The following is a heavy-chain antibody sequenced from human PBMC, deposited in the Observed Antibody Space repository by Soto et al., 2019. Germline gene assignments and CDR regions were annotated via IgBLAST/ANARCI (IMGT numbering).Heavy chain of an antibody. CDR2: ISYDGSEK. V-gene: IGHV3-30*18. CDR3: AKSPNFYGRGPNCYKYCFDL. Sequence: HPGGSLRLSCAASGFTFNTYGMHWVRQAPGKGLGWVAVISYDGSEKYYVDSVKGRFTISKDNSKNTLYLQMNSLRPEDTAVYYCAKSPNFYGRGPNCYKYCFDLRGQGTRVTVS. CDR1: GFTFNTYG. J-gene: IGHJ4*02. D-gene: IGHD2-2*02.